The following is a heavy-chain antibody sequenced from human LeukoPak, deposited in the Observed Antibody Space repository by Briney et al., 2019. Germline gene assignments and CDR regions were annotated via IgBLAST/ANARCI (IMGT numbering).Heavy chain of an antibody. CDR1: GFTFDDLG. Sequence: GGSLGHSFAPSGFTFDDLGLTWVRQVPGQGLEWVAGINWNGASTGYADSVRGRFTISRDNAKNFLYLQMNSLRAEDTALYYCARAVCPTIQLCDSSYFMDVWGKGPTVNAS. V-gene: IGHV3-20*03. D-gene: IGHD5-18*01. J-gene: IGHJ6*03. CDR3: ARAVCPTIQLCDSSYFMDV. CDR2: INWNGAST.